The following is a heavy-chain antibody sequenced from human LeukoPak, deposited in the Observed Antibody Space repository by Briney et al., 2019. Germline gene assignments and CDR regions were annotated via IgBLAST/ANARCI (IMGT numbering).Heavy chain of an antibody. Sequence: ASVKVSCKASGYTFTGYYMHWVRQAPGQGLEWMGWINPNSGGTNYAQKFQGRVTMTRDTSISTAYMELSRLRSDDTAVYYCARGYCGGDCYYFDYRGQGTLVTVSS. D-gene: IGHD2-21*02. CDR1: GYTFTGYY. CDR3: ARGYCGGDCYYFDY. J-gene: IGHJ4*02. CDR2: INPNSGGT. V-gene: IGHV1-2*02.